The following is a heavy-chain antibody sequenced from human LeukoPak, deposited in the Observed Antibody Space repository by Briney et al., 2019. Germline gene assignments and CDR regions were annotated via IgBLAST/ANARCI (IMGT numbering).Heavy chain of an antibody. J-gene: IGHJ6*02. CDR1: GFTFSSYA. CDR3: ARGPTRGTTLLLYYYYYYRMDV. D-gene: IGHD1-7*01. Sequence: GGSLRLSCAASGFTFSSYAMHWVRQVPGKGLEWVAVISYDGSNKYYADSVKGRFTISRDNSKNTLYLQMNSLRAEDTAVYYCARGPTRGTTLLLYYYYYYRMDVLGQGTTVTVSS. CDR2: ISYDGSNK. V-gene: IGHV3-30-3*01.